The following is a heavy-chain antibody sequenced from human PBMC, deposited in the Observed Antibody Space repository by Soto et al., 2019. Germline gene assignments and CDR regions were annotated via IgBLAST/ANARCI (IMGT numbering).Heavy chain of an antibody. V-gene: IGHV4-59*01. CDR1: GGSISSYY. CDR3: ARRTCSGANCRNAFDI. Sequence: SETLSLTCTVSGGSISSYYWSWIRQPPGKGLEWLGYIYNSGSTNYNPSLKSRVTISVDTSKNQFSLNLTSVTAADTAMYYCARRTCSGANCRNAFDIWGQGTMVT. D-gene: IGHD2-15*01. CDR2: IYNSGST. J-gene: IGHJ3*02.